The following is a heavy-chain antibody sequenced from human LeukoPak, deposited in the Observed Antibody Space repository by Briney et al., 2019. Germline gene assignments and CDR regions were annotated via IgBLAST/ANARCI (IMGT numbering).Heavy chain of an antibody. CDR3: ARPKYSSGWYDDAFDI. CDR1: GYTFTGYY. J-gene: IGHJ3*02. V-gene: IGHV1-2*02. Sequence: ASVKVSCKASGYTFTGYYMHCVRQAPGQGLEWMGWINPNSGGTNYAQKFQGRVTMTRDTSISTAYMELSRLRSDDTAVYYCARPKYSSGWYDDAFDIWGQGTMVTVSS. D-gene: IGHD6-19*01. CDR2: INPNSGGT.